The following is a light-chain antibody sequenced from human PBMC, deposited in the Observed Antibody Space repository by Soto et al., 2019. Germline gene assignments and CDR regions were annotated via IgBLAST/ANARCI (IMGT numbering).Light chain of an antibody. CDR2: KNN. CDR3: RSYDNILSGPL. J-gene: IGLJ3*02. V-gene: IGLV1-40*01. CDR1: GSNVGASYD. Sequence: QSVLTQPPSVSGAPGQTITMSCTGSGSNVGASYDVHWYQVLPGAGPRLLIYKNNNRPSGVPDRFSGSKSGTSASLAITGLRAEDEADYYCRSYDNILSGPLFGGGTQLTVL.